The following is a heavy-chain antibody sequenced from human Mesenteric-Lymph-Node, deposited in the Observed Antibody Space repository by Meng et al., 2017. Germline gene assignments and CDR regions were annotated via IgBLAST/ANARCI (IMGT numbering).Heavy chain of an antibody. CDR1: GGSISSGGYP. CDR2: IYSSGST. J-gene: IGHJ4*02. CDR3: ARGGGNSWYIDY. Sequence: QVQLQESGPGLVEPSQTLSLTCTVSGGSISSGGYPWTWIRQRPGKGLEWIGYIYSSGSTYYNPSLKSRVTISVDTSKNQFSLKLSSVTAADTAVYYCARGGGNSWYIDYWGQGTLVTVSS. V-gene: IGHV4-31*03. D-gene: IGHD6-13*01.